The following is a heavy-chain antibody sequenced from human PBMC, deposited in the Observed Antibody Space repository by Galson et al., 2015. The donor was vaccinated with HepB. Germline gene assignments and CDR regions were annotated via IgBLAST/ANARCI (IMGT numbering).Heavy chain of an antibody. Sequence: SLRLSCAASGFTFSSYGMHWVRQAPGKGLEWVAFIRYDGSNKYYADSVKGRFTISRDNSKNTLYLQMNSLRAEDTAVYYCAKIKGKIAAAGQYYFDYWGQGTLVTVSS. CDR1: GFTFSSYG. D-gene: IGHD6-13*01. CDR2: IRYDGSNK. V-gene: IGHV3-30*02. J-gene: IGHJ4*02. CDR3: AKIKGKIAAAGQYYFDY.